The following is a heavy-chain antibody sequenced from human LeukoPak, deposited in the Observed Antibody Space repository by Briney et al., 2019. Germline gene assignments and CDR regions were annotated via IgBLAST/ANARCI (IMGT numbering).Heavy chain of an antibody. CDR3: ARISSVTVDY. V-gene: IGHV1-18*01. Sequence: GASVKVSCKASGYTFTTSGISWVRQAPGQGLEWMGWISTYNGNANYVQKLQGRVTMTTDTSTSTAYMELRSLRSDDTAVYFCARISSVTVDYWGQGTLVTVSS. CDR2: ISTYNGNA. D-gene: IGHD4-17*01. J-gene: IGHJ4*02. CDR1: GYTFTTSG.